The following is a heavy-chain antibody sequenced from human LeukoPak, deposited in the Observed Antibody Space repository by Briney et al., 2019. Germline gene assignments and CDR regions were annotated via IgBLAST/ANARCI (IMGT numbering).Heavy chain of an antibody. CDR3: ARATPSGSYWFDY. CDR2: ISSGSSTI. J-gene: IGHJ4*02. Sequence: GGSLRLSCAASGFTFSTYNMNGLRQAPGKGLDWVSYISSGSSTIFYADSVKGRFTISRDNAKTSLYLQMNSLRAEDTAVYYCARATPSGSYWFDYWGQGTLVTVSS. V-gene: IGHV3-48*01. CDR1: GFTFSTYN. D-gene: IGHD3-10*01.